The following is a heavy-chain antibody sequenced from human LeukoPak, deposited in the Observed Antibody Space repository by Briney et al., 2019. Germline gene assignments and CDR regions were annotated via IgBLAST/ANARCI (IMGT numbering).Heavy chain of an antibody. CDR1: GYTFTSNY. V-gene: IGHV1-46*01. CDR3: ARHSSARDEAWWFIP. CDR2: IRPSGGST. D-gene: IGHD2-8*02. J-gene: IGHJ5*02. Sequence: ASVKVSCKAFGYTFTSNYMHWVRQAPGQGPEWMGVIRPSGGSTTYAQKFQGRVTLTRGMSTSTDYLELGQLRAEAPALYYRARHSSARDEAWWFIPWGQRTLVTVCS.